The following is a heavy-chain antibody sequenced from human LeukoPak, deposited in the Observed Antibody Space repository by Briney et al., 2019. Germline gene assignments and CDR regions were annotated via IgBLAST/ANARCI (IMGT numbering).Heavy chain of an antibody. Sequence: GGSLRLSCEGSAFIFSGHWMNWVRQTPGKGLEWVASIKGDGSERQYVDSVKGRFSISRDNTKGSLFLQLNSLRAEDTAVYYCARDGGYSGYDADCWGQGTLVTVSS. CDR3: ARDGGYSGYDADC. D-gene: IGHD5-12*01. J-gene: IGHJ4*02. CDR2: IKGDGSER. V-gene: IGHV3-7*03. CDR1: AFIFSGHW.